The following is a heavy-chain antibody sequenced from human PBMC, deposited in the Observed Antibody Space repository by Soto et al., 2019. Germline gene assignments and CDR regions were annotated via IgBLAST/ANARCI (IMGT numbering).Heavy chain of an antibody. J-gene: IGHJ4*02. CDR1: GDSFSGCY. CDR3: ARSRSVGSYYTFLDY. V-gene: IGHV1-2*04. CDR2: INPNSGGP. D-gene: IGHD1-26*01. Sequence: SVEVSCKASGDSFSGCYMHWVRQAPGQGLEWMGWINPNSGGPNLSRKFQGWVTMTSDTSISTAYMELSRLKSDDTAVYFCARSRSVGSYYTFLDYWGQGTLVTVSS.